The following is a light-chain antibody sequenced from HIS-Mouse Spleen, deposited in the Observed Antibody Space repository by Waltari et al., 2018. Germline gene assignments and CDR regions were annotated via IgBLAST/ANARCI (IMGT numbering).Light chain of an antibody. CDR2: EGS. CDR3: CSYAGSSTFGV. V-gene: IGLV2-23*03. CDR1: SSDVGSYNL. Sequence: QSALTQPASVSGSPGQSITISCTGTSSDVGSYNLVSWYQHPGKAPKLMIYEGSKRPSGVSNRFSGSKSGNTASLTISGLQAEDEADYYCCSYAGSSTFGVFGGGTKLTVL. J-gene: IGLJ3*02.